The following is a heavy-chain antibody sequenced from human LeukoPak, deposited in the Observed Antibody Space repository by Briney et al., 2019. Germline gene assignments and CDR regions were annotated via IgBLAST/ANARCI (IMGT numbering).Heavy chain of an antibody. CDR1: GGSFSGYY. V-gene: IGHV4-34*01. D-gene: IGHD3-10*01. J-gene: IGHJ4*02. CDR2: INHSGST. CDR3: ARGMSGSGTFQFDY. Sequence: SETLSLTCAVYGGSFSGYYWSWIRQPPGKGLEWIGEINHSGSTNYNPSLKSRVTISVDTSKNQFSLKLSSVTAADTAVYYCARGMSGSGTFQFDYWGQGPLVTVSS.